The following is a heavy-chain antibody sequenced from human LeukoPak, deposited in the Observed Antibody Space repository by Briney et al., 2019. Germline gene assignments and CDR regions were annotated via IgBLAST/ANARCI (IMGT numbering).Heavy chain of an antibody. CDR3: ARVNCSSTSCRSKFLDY. CDR2: MNPNSANT. CDR1: GYTFTNYD. V-gene: IGHV1-8*01. Sequence: ASVKVSCKASGYTFTNYDIKWVGQATGQGLEWMGWMNPNSANTGYEQKFQGRVTMTRNTSISTAYMELSSLRSEDTAVYYCARVNCSSTSCRSKFLDYWGQGTLVTVSS. J-gene: IGHJ4*02. D-gene: IGHD2-2*01.